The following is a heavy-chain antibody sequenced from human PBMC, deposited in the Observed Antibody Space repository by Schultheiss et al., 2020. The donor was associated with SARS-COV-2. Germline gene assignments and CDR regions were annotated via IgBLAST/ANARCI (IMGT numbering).Heavy chain of an antibody. CDR3: ARVRPPSSGYPLDAFDI. D-gene: IGHD3-22*01. CDR1: GFTFSSYE. J-gene: IGHJ3*02. V-gene: IGHV3-74*01. Sequence: GGSLRLSCAASGFTFSSYEMNWVRQAPGKGLEWVSRINSDGSSTSYADSVKGRFTISRDNAKNTLYLQMNSLRAEDTAVYYCARVRPPSSGYPLDAFDIWGQGTMVTVSS. CDR2: INSDGSST.